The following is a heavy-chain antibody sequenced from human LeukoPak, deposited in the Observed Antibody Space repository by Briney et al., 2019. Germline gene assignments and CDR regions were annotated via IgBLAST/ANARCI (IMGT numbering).Heavy chain of an antibody. J-gene: IGHJ6*03. CDR2: INHSGST. CDR1: GGSFSGYY. CDR3: ARDRGWSNCSSTSCYFYYYYMDV. Sequence: PSETLSLTCAVYGGSFSGYYWSWIRQPPGKGLEWIGEINHSGSTNYNPSLKSRVTISVDTSKNQFSLKLSSVTAADTAVYYCARDRGWSNCSSTSCYFYYYYMDVWGKGTTVTVSS. V-gene: IGHV4-34*01. D-gene: IGHD2-2*01.